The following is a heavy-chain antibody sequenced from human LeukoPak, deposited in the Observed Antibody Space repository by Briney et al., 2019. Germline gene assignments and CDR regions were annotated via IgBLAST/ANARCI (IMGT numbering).Heavy chain of an antibody. J-gene: IGHJ4*02. V-gene: IGHV3-30*18. D-gene: IGHD3-10*01. CDR1: GFSFSIYG. CDR2: ISGDGNNK. Sequence: GGTLSLSCATSGFSFSIYGIHWVRQAPGKGLEWVAVISGDGNNKYYTDSVKGRFTISRDNSKNTLYLQMNSLRPEDTAVYYCAKDKEGWYGYLSPFDSWGQGTLVTVSS. CDR3: AKDKEGWYGYLSPFDS.